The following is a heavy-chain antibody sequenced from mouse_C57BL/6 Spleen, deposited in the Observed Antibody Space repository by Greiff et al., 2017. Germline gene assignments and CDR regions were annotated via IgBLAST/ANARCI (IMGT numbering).Heavy chain of an antibody. V-gene: IGHV5-4*01. CDR2: ISDGGSYT. CDR1: GFTFSSYA. D-gene: IGHD1-1*01. J-gene: IGHJ2*01. CDR3: AREGDYYGSSYDYFDY. Sequence: EVMLVESGGGLVKPGGSLKLSCAASGFTFSSYAMSWVRQTPEKRLEWVATISDGGSYTYYPDNVKGRFTISRDNAKNNLYLQMSHLKSEDTAMYYCAREGDYYGSSYDYFDYWGQGTTLTVSS.